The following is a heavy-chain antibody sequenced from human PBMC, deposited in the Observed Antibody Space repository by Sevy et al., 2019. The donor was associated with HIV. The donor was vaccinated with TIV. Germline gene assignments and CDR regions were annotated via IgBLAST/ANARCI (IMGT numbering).Heavy chain of an antibody. CDR2: MYYSGST. CDR3: ARLPTAPVYSSGYLFDS. J-gene: IGHJ4*02. CDR1: GGSVSSRSDC. Sequence: SETLSLTCTVSGGSVSSRSDCWSWIRQAPGKGLEWIGYMYYSGSTNYNPSLKSRVTISIDTSKNHFSLNLRSVTAVDTAVYYCARLPTAPVYSSGYLFDSWGQGTLVTVSS. D-gene: IGHD6-19*01. V-gene: IGHV4-61*03.